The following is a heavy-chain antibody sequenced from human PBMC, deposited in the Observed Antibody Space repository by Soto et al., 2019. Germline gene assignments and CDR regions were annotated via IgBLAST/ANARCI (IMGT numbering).Heavy chain of an antibody. D-gene: IGHD2-2*01. J-gene: IGHJ5*02. CDR2: MNPNSGNT. Sequence: ASVKVSCKASGYTFTSYDINWVRRATGQGLEWMGWMNPNSGNTGYAQKFQGRVTMTRNTSISTAYMELSSLRSEDTAVYYCARVREYCSSTSCYGDWFDPWGQGALVTVSS. V-gene: IGHV1-8*01. CDR1: GYTFTSYD. CDR3: ARVREYCSSTSCYGDWFDP.